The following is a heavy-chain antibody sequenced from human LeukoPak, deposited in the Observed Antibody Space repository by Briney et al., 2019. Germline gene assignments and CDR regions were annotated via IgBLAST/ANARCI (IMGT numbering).Heavy chain of an antibody. V-gene: IGHV1-69*13. J-gene: IGHJ4*02. CDR3: ASTYYDFWSGYPRGYYFDY. D-gene: IGHD3-3*01. CDR1: GGTFSSYA. CDR2: IIPIFGTA. Sequence: SVKVSCKASGGTFSSYAISWVRQAPGQGLEWMGGIIPIFGTANYAQKFQGRVTITADESTSTAYMELSSLRSEDTAVYYCASTYYDFWSGYPRGYYFDYWGQGTLVTVS.